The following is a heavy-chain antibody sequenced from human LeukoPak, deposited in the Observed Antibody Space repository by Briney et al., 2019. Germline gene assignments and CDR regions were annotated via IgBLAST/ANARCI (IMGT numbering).Heavy chain of an antibody. CDR1: GYSISSGYY. D-gene: IGHD3-22*01. CDR2: IYHSGST. CDR3: ARNRVVVITPYFDY. V-gene: IGHV4-38-2*02. Sequence: SETLSLTCTVSGYSISSGYYWGWIRQPPGKGLEWIGSIYHSGSTYYNPSLKSRVTISVDTSKNQFSLKLSSVTAADTAVYYCARNRVVVITPYFDYWGQGTLVTVSS. J-gene: IGHJ4*02.